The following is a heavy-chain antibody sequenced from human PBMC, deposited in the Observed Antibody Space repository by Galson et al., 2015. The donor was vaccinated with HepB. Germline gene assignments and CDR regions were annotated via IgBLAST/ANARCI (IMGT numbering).Heavy chain of an antibody. CDR2: ISYDGSNK. CDR3: ARDFSTITVVRGVIINSSPYYYYGMDV. CDR1: GFTFSSYA. J-gene: IGHJ6*02. V-gene: IGHV3-30*04. Sequence: SLRLSCAASGFTFSSYAMHWVRQAPGKGLEWVAVISYDGSNKYYADSVRGRFTISTDNSKTTLYLQMNSLRAEDTAVYYCARDFSTITVVRGVIINSSPYYYYGMDVWGQGTTVTVSS. D-gene: IGHD3-10*01.